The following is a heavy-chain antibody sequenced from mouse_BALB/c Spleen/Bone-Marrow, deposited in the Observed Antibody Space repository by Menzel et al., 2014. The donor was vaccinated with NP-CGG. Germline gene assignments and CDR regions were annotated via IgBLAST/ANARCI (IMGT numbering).Heavy chain of an antibody. CDR2: IDPANGNT. D-gene: IGHD4-1*01. J-gene: IGHJ4*01. CDR1: GFNIKDTY. Sequence: EVQLQESGAELVKPGASVKLSCTASGFNIKDTYMHWVKQRPEQGLEWIGRIDPANGNTKYDPKFQGKATITADTSSNTAYLQLSSLTSEDTAVYYCARWEYFAMDYWGQGTSVTVSS. V-gene: IGHV14-3*02. CDR3: ARWEYFAMDY.